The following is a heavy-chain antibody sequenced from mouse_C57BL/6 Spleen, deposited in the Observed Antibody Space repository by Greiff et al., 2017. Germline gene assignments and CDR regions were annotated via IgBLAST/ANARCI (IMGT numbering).Heavy chain of an antibody. CDR2: IYPGDGDT. J-gene: IGHJ2*01. D-gene: IGHD2-3*01. CDR1: GYAFSSSW. V-gene: IGHV1-82*01. CDR3: AGDGYYYFDY. Sequence: VQLQQSGPELVKPGASVKISCKASGYAFSSSWMNWVKQRPGKGLEWIGRIYPGDGDTNYNGKFKGKATLTADKSSSTAYMQLSSLTSEDSAVYFCAGDGYYYFDYWGQGTTLTVSS.